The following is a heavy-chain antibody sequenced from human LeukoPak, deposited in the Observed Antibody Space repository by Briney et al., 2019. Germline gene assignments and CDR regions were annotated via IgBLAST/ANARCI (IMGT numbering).Heavy chain of an antibody. Sequence: PGGSLRLSCAASGFTFSNAWMSWVRQASGKGLEWVSGISGSGSITYYADSVKGWFTISRDNSKNTLYLQMNSLRAEDTAVYYCAKDAAMVRGVIGDYWGQGTLVTVSS. J-gene: IGHJ4*02. CDR1: GFTFSNAW. CDR3: AKDAAMVRGVIGDY. V-gene: IGHV3-23*01. CDR2: ISGSGSIT. D-gene: IGHD3-10*01.